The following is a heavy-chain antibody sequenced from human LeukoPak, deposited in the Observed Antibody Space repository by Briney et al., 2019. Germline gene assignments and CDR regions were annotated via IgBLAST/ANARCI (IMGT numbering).Heavy chain of an antibody. J-gene: IGHJ5*02. V-gene: IGHV3-7*01. Sequence: PGGSLRLSCAASGFTFSSYWMSWVRQAPGKGLEWVANIKQDGSEKYYVDSVKGRFTISRDNAKNSLYLQMNSLRAEDTAVYYCARLENMVRGVPNWFDPWGQGTLVTVSS. D-gene: IGHD3-10*01. CDR3: ARLENMVRGVPNWFDP. CDR1: GFTFSSYW. CDR2: IKQDGSEK.